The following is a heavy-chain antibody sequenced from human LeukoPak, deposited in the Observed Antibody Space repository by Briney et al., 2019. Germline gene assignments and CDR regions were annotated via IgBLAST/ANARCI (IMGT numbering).Heavy chain of an antibody. CDR2: ISWSSGNI. V-gene: IGHV3-9*01. CDR3: ARDAWRRAFNYGMDV. Sequence: GGSLRLSCAASGFTFDDYAMHWVRQAPGKGLEWVAGISWSSGNIGYADSAKGRFTISRDNAENSLHLEMNSLRHEDTAVYFCARDAWRRAFNYGMDVWGQGTTVAVSS. D-gene: IGHD5-12*01. J-gene: IGHJ6*02. CDR1: GFTFDDYA.